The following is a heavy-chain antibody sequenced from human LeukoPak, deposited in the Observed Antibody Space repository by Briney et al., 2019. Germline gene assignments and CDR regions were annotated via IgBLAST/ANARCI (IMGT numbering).Heavy chain of an antibody. CDR2: ISSNGGST. CDR3: ARDRESYYDILTGQIGTAYFDY. Sequence: SGGSLRLSCAASGFTFSSYAMLWVRQAPGKGLEYVSAISSNGGSTYYANSVKGRFTISRDNSKNTLYLQMGSLRAGDMAVYYCARDRESYYDILTGQIGTAYFDYWGQGTLVTVSS. J-gene: IGHJ4*02. D-gene: IGHD3-9*01. CDR1: GFTFSSYA. V-gene: IGHV3-64*01.